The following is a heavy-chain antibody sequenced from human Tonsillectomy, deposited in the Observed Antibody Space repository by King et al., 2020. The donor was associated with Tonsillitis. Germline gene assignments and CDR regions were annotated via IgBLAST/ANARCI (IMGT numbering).Heavy chain of an antibody. CDR3: ARAGASSASFDY. CDR1: GYSISTGYY. Sequence: VQLQESGPGLVKPSETLSLTCAVSGYSISTGYYWGWIRQPPGKGLEGIGNKFHSGTTYNNPSLKSRVSISIDTSKNQFSLKLSSVTAADTAVYYCARAGASSASFDYWGQGTLVTVSS. CDR2: KFHSGTT. J-gene: IGHJ4*02. V-gene: IGHV4-38-2*01. D-gene: IGHD3-22*01.